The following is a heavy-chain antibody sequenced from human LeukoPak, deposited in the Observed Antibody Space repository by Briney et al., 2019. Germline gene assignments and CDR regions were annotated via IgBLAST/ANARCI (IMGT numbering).Heavy chain of an antibody. CDR1: GYSFTSYW. V-gene: IGHV5-51*01. J-gene: IGHJ6*02. CDR2: IYPGDSDT. Sequence: AGESLKISCKGSGYSFTSYWIGWVRQMPGKGLEWMGIIYPGDSDTRYSPSFQGQVTISADKSISTAYLQWSSLKASDTAMYYCARQESGFCSSTSCHHYYYYYGMDVWGQGTTVTVSS. CDR3: ARQESGFCSSTSCHHYYYYYGMDV. D-gene: IGHD2-2*01.